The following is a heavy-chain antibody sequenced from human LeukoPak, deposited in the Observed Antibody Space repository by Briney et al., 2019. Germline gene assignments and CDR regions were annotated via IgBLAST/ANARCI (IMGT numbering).Heavy chain of an antibody. Sequence: GRSLRLSCAASGFTFFTYSMHWVRQAPGKGLEWVAVASYDGSNEYYTDSVKGRFTISRDNSKNTLYLQMNSLRPEDTAVYYCARGVTEDSGVAQFDCWGQGTLVSVSS. J-gene: IGHJ4*02. CDR2: ASYDGSNE. V-gene: IGHV3-30*04. CDR3: ARGVTEDSGVAQFDC. CDR1: GFTFFTYS. D-gene: IGHD1-26*01.